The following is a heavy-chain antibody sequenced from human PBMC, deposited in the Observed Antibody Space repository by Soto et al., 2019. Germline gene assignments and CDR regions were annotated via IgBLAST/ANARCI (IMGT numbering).Heavy chain of an antibody. V-gene: IGHV4-39*01. D-gene: IGHD6-13*01. CDR1: GGSISSSSYY. CDR2: IYYSGST. J-gene: IGHJ5*02. Sequence: ASETLSLTCTVSGGSISSSSYYWVWIRQPPGKGLEWIGSIYYSGSTYYNPSLKSRVTISVDTSKNQFSLKLSSVTAADTAVYYCARHDAAARRIWFDPWAQATLVTVSS. CDR3: ARHDAAARRIWFDP.